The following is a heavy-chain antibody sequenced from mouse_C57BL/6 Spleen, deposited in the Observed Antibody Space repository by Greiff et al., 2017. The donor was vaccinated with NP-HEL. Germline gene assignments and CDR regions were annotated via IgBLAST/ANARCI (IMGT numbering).Heavy chain of an antibody. CDR1: GYTFTSYW. CDR2: INPSSGYT. Sequence: QVQLKQSGAELAKPGASVKLSCKASGYTFTSYWMHWVKQRPGQGLEWIGYINPSSGYTKYNQKFKDKATLTADKSSSTAYMQLSSLTYEDSAVYYCARLGLLRPAWFAYWGQGTLVTVSA. V-gene: IGHV1-7*01. J-gene: IGHJ3*01. CDR3: ARLGLLRPAWFAY. D-gene: IGHD2-1*01.